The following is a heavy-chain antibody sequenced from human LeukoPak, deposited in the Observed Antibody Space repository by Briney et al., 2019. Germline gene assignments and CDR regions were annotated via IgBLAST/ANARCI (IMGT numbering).Heavy chain of an antibody. J-gene: IGHJ3*02. CDR3: SKDRRNSYGDDAFDI. CDR1: GFTFSSYA. V-gene: IGHV3-23*01. D-gene: IGHD5-18*01. CDR2: ISGSGGST. Sequence: GGSLRLSCAASGFTFSSYAMSWVRQAPGKGLEGVSAISGSGGSTYYADSVKGRFTISRDNSKNTLYLQMNRLRAQDTAVYSCSKDRRNSYGDDAFDIWGQGTMVTVSS.